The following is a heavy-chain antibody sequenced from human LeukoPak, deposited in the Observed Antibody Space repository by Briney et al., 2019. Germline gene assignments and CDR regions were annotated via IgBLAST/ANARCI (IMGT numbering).Heavy chain of an antibody. CDR1: GDTFSSYA. D-gene: IGHD4-17*01. CDR3: ARGRFGLLTTVTTGNWFDP. Sequence: GSSVKVSCKASGDTFSSYAISWVRQAPGQGLEWMGRIIPILGIANYAQKSQGRVTITADKSTSTAYMELSSLRSEDTAVYYCARGRFGLLTTVTTGNWFDPWGQGTLVTVSS. V-gene: IGHV1-69*04. CDR2: IIPILGIA. J-gene: IGHJ5*02.